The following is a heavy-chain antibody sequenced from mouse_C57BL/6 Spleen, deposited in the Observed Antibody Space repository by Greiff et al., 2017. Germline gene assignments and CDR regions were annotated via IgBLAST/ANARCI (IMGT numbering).Heavy chain of an antibody. Sequence: QVQLQQPGAELVKPGASVKLSCKASGYTFTSYWMHWVKQRPGRGLEWIGRIDTNSGGTKYNEKFKSKATLTVDKPSSTAYMQLSSLTSEDSAVYYCAREDDYDAMDYWGQGTSVTVSS. CDR1: GYTFTSYW. J-gene: IGHJ4*01. V-gene: IGHV1-72*01. CDR3: AREDDYDAMDY. CDR2: IDTNSGGT.